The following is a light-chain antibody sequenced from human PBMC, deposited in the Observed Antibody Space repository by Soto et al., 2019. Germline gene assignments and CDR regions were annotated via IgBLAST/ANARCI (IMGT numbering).Light chain of an antibody. V-gene: IGLV2-14*01. J-gene: IGLJ2*01. Sequence: QSALTQPASVSGSPGQSITISCTGTSSDVGGYNYVSWYQQHPGKAPKLMIYDVSNRPSGVSNRFSGSKSGNTASLTISGLQAEDGADYFCSSYTTSSTVVFGGGTKLTVL. CDR1: SSDVGGYNY. CDR3: SSYTTSSTVV. CDR2: DVS.